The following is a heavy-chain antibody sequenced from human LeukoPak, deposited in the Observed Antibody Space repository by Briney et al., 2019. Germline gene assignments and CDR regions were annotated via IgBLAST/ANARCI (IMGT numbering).Heavy chain of an antibody. CDR3: ARAPQLAFDP. J-gene: IGHJ5*02. CDR2: ISPSGGST. Sequence: ASVKVSCKAFGYTFTSNYMHWVRQAPGQGPEWMGVISPSGGSTTYAQKFQGRVTLTRDMSTSTDYLELSSLRSEDTAVYYCARAPQLAFDPWGQGTLVTVSS. CDR1: GYTFTSNY. D-gene: IGHD4-11*01. V-gene: IGHV1-46*01.